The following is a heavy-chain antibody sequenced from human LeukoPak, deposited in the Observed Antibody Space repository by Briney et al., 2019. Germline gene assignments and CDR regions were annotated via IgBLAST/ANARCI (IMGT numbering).Heavy chain of an antibody. V-gene: IGHV3-23*01. CDR3: AKDSSVPYGITD. J-gene: IGHJ4*02. Sequence: PGGSLRLSCAASGFTFSKYAMSCVRQAPGKGLEWVSAISGSDGNTFYADSVKGRFTISRGNSKNTLSLQMNSLRAEDTALYYCAKDSSVPYGITDWGQGTLVTVSS. CDR2: ISGSDGNT. D-gene: IGHD4-17*01. CDR1: GFTFSKYA.